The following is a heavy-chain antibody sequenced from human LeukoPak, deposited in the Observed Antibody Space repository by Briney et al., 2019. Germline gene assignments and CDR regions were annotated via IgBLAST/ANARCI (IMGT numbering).Heavy chain of an antibody. D-gene: IGHD5-12*01. CDR3: ARGPIVATIKPRYYFDY. Sequence: SAKVSCKASGGTFSSYATSWVRQAPGQGLEWMGGIIPIFGTANYAQKFQGRVTITADKSTSTAYMELSSLRSEDTAVYYCARGPIVATIKPRYYFDYWGQGTLVTVSS. CDR2: IIPIFGTA. V-gene: IGHV1-69*06. CDR1: GGTFSSYA. J-gene: IGHJ4*02.